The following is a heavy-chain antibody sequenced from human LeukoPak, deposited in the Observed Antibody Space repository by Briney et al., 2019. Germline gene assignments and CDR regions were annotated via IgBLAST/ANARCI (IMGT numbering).Heavy chain of an antibody. D-gene: IGHD3-22*01. CDR1: GYTFTSYG. CDR2: ISAYNGNT. J-gene: IGHJ4*02. CDR3: AREFGYYYDSSGYYRDY. V-gene: IGHV1-18*01. Sequence: GASVKVSCKASGYTFTSYGISWVRQAPGQGLEWMGWISAYNGNTNYAQKLQGRVTMTTDTSTSTAYMELRSLRSDDTAVYYCAREFGYYYDSSGYYRDYWGQGTLVTVSS.